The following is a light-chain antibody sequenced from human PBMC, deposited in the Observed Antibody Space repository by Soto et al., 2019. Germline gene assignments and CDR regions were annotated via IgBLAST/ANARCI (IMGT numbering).Light chain of an antibody. CDR3: QQYNTYWT. Sequence: DIQMTQSPSTLSASEGDRVTITCRASQSVSSKLAWYQQKPGKAPKLLIYKASSLESGVPSRFSGSGSGTEFTLTISSLQPDDFATYYCQQYNTYWTFGQGTKVEIK. J-gene: IGKJ1*01. CDR2: KAS. V-gene: IGKV1-5*03. CDR1: QSVSSK.